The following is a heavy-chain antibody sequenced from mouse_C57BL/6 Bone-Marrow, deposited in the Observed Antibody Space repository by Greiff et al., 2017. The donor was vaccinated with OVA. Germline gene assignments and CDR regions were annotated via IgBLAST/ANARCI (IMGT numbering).Heavy chain of an antibody. J-gene: IGHJ1*03. Sequence: EVKLQESGPVLVKPGASVKMSCKASGYTFTDYYMNWVKQSHGKSLEWIGVFNPYNGGTSYNEKFKGKATLTVDKSSSTAYMELNSLTSEDSAVYYSAREDYYYGSSYGYFDVWGTGTTVTVSS. CDR3: AREDYYYGSSYGYFDV. D-gene: IGHD1-1*01. V-gene: IGHV1-19*01. CDR1: GYTFTDYY. CDR2: FNPYNGGT.